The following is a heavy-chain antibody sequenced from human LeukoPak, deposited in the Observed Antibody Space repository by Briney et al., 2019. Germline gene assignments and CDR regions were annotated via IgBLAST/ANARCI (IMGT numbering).Heavy chain of an antibody. J-gene: IGHJ4*02. CDR2: ISYHGTNT. CDR1: GFTFSRYG. V-gene: IGHV3-30*19. Sequence: GGSLRLSCAASGFTFSRYGMHWVRQAPGKGLEWVAVISYHGTNTYYADSVKGRFTISRDNSKNTLYLQMNSLRAGDTAVYYCARDYDRSGYYPDYWGQGTLVTVSS. D-gene: IGHD3-22*01. CDR3: ARDYDRSGYYPDY.